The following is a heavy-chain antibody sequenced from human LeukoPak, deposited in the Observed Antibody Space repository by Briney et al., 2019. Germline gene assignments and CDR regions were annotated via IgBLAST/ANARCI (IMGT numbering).Heavy chain of an antibody. J-gene: IGHJ3*02. CDR2: IYYSGSS. CDR1: GGSISSSSYY. V-gene: IGHV4-61*01. Sequence: SETLSLTCTVSGGSISSSSYYWGWIRQPPGKGLEWIGYIYYSGSSNYNPSLKSRVTISVDTSKIQFSLKMSSVTAADTAVYYCARDLKLDGSSGYYAFDIWGQGTMVTVSS. D-gene: IGHD3-22*01. CDR3: ARDLKLDGSSGYYAFDI.